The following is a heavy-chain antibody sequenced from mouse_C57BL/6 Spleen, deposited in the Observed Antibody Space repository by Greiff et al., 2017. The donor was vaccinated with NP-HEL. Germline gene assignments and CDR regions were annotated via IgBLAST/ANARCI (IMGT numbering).Heavy chain of an antibody. J-gene: IGHJ2*01. CDR1: GFTFSDYG. Sequence: EVMLVESGGGLVQPGGSLKLSCAASGFTFSDYGMAWVRQAPRKGPEWVALISNLAYSIYYADTVTGRFTISRENAKNTLYLEMSSLRSEDTAMYYCARKGVVAPFDYWGQGTTLTVSS. D-gene: IGHD1-1*01. CDR3: ARKGVVAPFDY. V-gene: IGHV5-15*01. CDR2: ISNLAYSI.